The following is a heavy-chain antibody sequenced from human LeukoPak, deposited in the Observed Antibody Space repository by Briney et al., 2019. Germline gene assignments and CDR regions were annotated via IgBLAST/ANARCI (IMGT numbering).Heavy chain of an antibody. CDR1: GFTFSSYA. CDR2: ISGSGGST. J-gene: IGHJ6*02. Sequence: PGGSLRLSCAASGFTFSSYAMSWVRQAPGKGLEWVSAISGSGGSTYYADSVKGRFTISKDNSKNTVYLQMSSLRDDDTAVYYCAKAASSSWPSYYYGMDVWGQGTTVTVSS. CDR3: AKAASSSWPSYYYGMDV. D-gene: IGHD6-13*01. V-gene: IGHV3-23*01.